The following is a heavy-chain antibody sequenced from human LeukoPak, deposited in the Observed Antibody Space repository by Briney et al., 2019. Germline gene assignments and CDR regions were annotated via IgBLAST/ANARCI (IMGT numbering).Heavy chain of an antibody. V-gene: IGHV1-8*01. CDR2: MNPNSGNT. CDR3: ARGHGDYLGGDFDY. J-gene: IGHJ4*02. CDR1: GYTFTSYD. D-gene: IGHD4-17*01. Sequence: ASVTVSCKASGYTFTSYDINWVRQATGQGLEWMGWMNPNSGNTGYAQKFQGRVTMTRNTSISTAYMELSSLRSEDTAVYYCARGHGDYLGGDFDYWGQGTLATVSS.